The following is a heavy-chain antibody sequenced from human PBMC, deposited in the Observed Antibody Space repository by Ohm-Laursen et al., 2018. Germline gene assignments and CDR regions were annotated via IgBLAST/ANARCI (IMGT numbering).Heavy chain of an antibody. CDR3: AKHFGYSYGYRFDP. CDR2: ISGSGGST. Sequence: SLRLSCAASGFTFSSYAMSWVRQAPGKGLEWVSAISGSGGSTYYADSVKGRFTISRDNSKNTLYLQMNSLRAEDTTVYYCAKHFGYSYGYRFDPWGQGTLVTVSS. CDR1: GFTFSSYA. V-gene: IGHV3-23*01. J-gene: IGHJ5*02. D-gene: IGHD5-18*01.